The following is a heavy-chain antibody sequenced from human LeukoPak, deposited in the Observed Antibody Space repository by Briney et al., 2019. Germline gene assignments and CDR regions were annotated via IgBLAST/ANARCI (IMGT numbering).Heavy chain of an antibody. D-gene: IGHD6-13*01. V-gene: IGHV4-4*07. J-gene: IGHJ4*02. CDR3: ARGYAGYSSSWLDY. Sequence: SETLSLTCTVSGGSISSYYWSWIRQPAGKGLEWIGGIYTSGSTNYNPSLKSRVTMSVDTSKNQFSLRLSSVTAADTAVYYCARGYAGYSSSWLDYWGQGTLVTVSS. CDR1: GGSISSYY. CDR2: IYTSGST.